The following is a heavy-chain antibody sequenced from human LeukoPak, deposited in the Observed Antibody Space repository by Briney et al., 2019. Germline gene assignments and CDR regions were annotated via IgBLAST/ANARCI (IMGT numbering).Heavy chain of an antibody. J-gene: IGHJ5*02. Sequence: SETLSLTCTVSGGSISSGSYDWSWSRQPAGKGLEWIGRIYSSLSTNYNPSLKSPVNISVDTSNNQFSLKLSSVTAADTAVYYCGRASGYDFWSGQRYLNWLDPWGQGTLVTVSS. CDR2: IYSSLST. CDR3: GRASGYDFWSGQRYLNWLDP. D-gene: IGHD3-3*01. V-gene: IGHV4-61*02. CDR1: GGSISSGSYD.